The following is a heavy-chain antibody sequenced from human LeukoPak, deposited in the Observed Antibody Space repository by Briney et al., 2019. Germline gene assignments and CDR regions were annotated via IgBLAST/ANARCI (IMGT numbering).Heavy chain of an antibody. J-gene: IGHJ2*01. CDR3: ASPWGRWFGELIWYFDL. D-gene: IGHD3-10*01. CDR1: GYIFTAYY. CDR2: INPNSGGT. V-gene: IGHV1-2*02. Sequence: ASVKVSCKASGYIFTAYYIHRVRQAPGQGLEWMGWINPNSGGTNYAQRFQGRVTMTRDTSITTAYMELSRLRSDDTAVYYCASPWGRWFGELIWYFDLWGRGTLVTVSS.